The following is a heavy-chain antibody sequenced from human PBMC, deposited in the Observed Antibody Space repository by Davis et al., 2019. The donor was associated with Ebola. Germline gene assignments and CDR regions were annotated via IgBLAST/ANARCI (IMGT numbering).Heavy chain of an antibody. CDR3: VKDPSYSGYDFVDF. J-gene: IGHJ4*02. D-gene: IGHD5-12*01. CDR2: LNGGGTNT. Sequence: GESLKIPCAASGFPFRNHDMSWVRQTQEKGLEWVSALNGGGTNTNYAASVKGRFTISRDNSKNTLYLQMDSLRAEDSALYYCVKDPSYSGYDFVDFWGQGTRVTVSS. V-gene: IGHV3-23*01. CDR1: GFPFRNHD.